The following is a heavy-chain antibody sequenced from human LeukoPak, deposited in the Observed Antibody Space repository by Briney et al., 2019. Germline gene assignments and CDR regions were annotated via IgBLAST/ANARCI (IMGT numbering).Heavy chain of an antibody. V-gene: IGHV3-74*01. CDR1: RFTFSSYW. J-gene: IGHJ3*02. Sequence: PGGSLRLSCAASRFTFSSYWMHWVRQAPGKGLVWVSRINSDGSSTTYADSGKGRFTISRDNAKNTLYLQMNSLRAEDTAVYYCARTIGSKNAFDIWGQGTMVTVSS. CDR3: ARTIGSKNAFDI. D-gene: IGHD1-26*01. CDR2: INSDGSST.